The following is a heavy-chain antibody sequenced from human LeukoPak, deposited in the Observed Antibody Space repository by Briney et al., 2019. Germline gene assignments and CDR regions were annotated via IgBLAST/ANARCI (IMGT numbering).Heavy chain of an antibody. CDR1: GGSISSGGYS. D-gene: IGHD3-22*01. V-gene: IGHV4-30-2*01. Sequence: SETLSLTCAVSGGSISSGGYSWSWIRQPPGKGLEWIGYIYHSGSTYYNPSLKSRVTISVDRSKNQFSLKLSSVTAADTAVYYCARADSYDSSGYSNEGGYFDYWGQGTLVTVSS. J-gene: IGHJ4*02. CDR3: ARADSYDSSGYSNEGGYFDY. CDR2: IYHSGST.